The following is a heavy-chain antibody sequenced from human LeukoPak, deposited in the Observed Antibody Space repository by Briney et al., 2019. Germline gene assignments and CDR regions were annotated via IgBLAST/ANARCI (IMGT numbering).Heavy chain of an antibody. CDR3: AREWTGWFGELALGY. J-gene: IGHJ4*02. Sequence: ASVKVSCKASGYTFTGYYMHWVRQAPGQGLEWMGWINPNSGGTNYAQKFQGRVTTTRDTSISTAYMELSRLRSDDTAVYYCAREWTGWFGELALGYWGQGTLVTVSS. CDR1: GYTFTGYY. D-gene: IGHD3-10*01. CDR2: INPNSGGT. V-gene: IGHV1-2*02.